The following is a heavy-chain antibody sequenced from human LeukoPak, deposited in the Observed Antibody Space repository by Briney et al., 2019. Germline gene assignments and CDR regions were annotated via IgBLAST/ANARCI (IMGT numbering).Heavy chain of an antibody. CDR1: GGTFSSYA. J-gene: IGHJ6*03. CDR2: IIPIFGTA. CDR3: AGDRENDFWSGYPDYYYMDV. Sequence: GSSVKVSCKASGGTFSSYAISWGRQAPGQGLEWMGGIIPIFGTANYAQKFQGRVTITADESTSTAYMELSSLRSEDTAVYYCAGDRENDFWSGYPDYYYMDVWGKGTTVTVSS. D-gene: IGHD3-3*01. V-gene: IGHV1-69*01.